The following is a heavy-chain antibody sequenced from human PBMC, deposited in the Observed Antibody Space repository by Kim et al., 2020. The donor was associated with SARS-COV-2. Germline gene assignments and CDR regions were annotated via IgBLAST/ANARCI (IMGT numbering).Heavy chain of an antibody. J-gene: IGHJ4*02. CDR3: ARCGYTYGPDRGANDY. D-gene: IGHD5-18*01. CDR1: GFTYSRYA. V-gene: IGHV3-23*01. Sequence: GGSLRLSCAASGFTYSRYAMSWVRQASGKGLEWVSSISDSGGSTYHADSVEGRFTISRDNSRDTLCLQMNSLRAEDTAIYYCARCGYTYGPDRGANDYWCQGTLVTVSS. CDR2: ISDSGGST.